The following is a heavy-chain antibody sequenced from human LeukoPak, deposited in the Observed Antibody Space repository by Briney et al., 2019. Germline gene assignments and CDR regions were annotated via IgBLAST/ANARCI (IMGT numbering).Heavy chain of an antibody. J-gene: IGHJ6*02. Sequence: SETLSLTCTVSGGSVNSGSYYWGWLRQPPGKGLEWIGSIYYSGSTYYNPSLKSRVTISVDTSKNQFSLKLSSVTAADTAVYYCARPVAANYYGMDVWGQGTTVTVSS. V-gene: IGHV4-39*07. D-gene: IGHD2-15*01. CDR1: GGSVNSGSYY. CDR3: ARPVAANYYGMDV. CDR2: IYYSGST.